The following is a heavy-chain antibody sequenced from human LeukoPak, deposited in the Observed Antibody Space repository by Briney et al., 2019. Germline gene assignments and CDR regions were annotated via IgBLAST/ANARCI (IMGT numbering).Heavy chain of an antibody. CDR2: IYNSGIT. J-gene: IGHJ4*02. CDR3: ARGWGPAYCGGDCHRHFDY. CDR1: GGSISSGGYS. V-gene: IGHV4-30-4*07. Sequence: PSETLSLTCGVTGGSISSGGYSYNWIRQPPGQGLQRIGYIYNSGITSYNPSLKSRVTMSVDTSKNQFSLKLTFVTAADTAVYYCARGWGPAYCGGDCHRHFDYWGQGALVTVSS. D-gene: IGHD2-21*02.